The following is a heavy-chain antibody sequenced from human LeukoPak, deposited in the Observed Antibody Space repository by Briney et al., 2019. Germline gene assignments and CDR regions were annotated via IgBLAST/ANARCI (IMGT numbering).Heavy chain of an antibody. D-gene: IGHD6-6*01. CDR3: ARSIAARPSILDY. CDR1: GGSISSGDYY. Sequence: SQTLSLXCTVSGGSISSGDYYWSWIRQPPGKGLDWIGYIYYSGSTYYNPSLKSRVSISVDTSKNHFSLKLSSVAAADTAVYYCARSIAARPSILDYWGQGTLVTVSS. J-gene: IGHJ4*02. CDR2: IYYSGST. V-gene: IGHV4-30-4*08.